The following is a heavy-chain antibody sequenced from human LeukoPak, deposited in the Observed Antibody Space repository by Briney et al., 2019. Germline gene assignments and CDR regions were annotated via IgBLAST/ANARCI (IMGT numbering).Heavy chain of an antibody. D-gene: IGHD2-8*01. CDR2: INPNSGGT. J-gene: IGHJ4*02. Sequence: GASVKVSCKASGYTFTGYYMHWVRQAPGQGLEGMGWINPNSGGTNYAQKFQGRVTMTRDTSISTAYMELSRLRSDDTAVYYCARREVYCTNGVCYPEFDYWGQGTLVTVSS. CDR3: ARREVYCTNGVCYPEFDY. V-gene: IGHV1-2*02. CDR1: GYTFTGYY.